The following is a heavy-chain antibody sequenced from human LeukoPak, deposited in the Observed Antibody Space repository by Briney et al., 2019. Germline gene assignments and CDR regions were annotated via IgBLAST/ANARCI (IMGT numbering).Heavy chain of an antibody. Sequence: SETLSLTCTVSGGPINNYYWSWLRLPPGKGLEWIGYIYPSGGTHYNPSLMSRVSMSVDTSKNQFSLKVRSVTAADTAVYYCARRIVAGATNSHWFDPWGQGTLVTVSS. CDR1: GGPINNYY. CDR3: ARRIVAGATNSHWFDP. D-gene: IGHD2-21*01. V-gene: IGHV4-4*09. J-gene: IGHJ5*02. CDR2: IYPSGGT.